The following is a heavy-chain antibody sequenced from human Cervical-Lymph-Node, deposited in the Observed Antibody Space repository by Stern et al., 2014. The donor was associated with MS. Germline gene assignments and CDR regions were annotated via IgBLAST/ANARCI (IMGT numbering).Heavy chain of an antibody. CDR3: ASLVAVAAYNWSDP. CDR1: GFTFSSYN. J-gene: IGHJ5*02. V-gene: IGHV3-21*01. Sequence: EVHLEESGGGLVKPGGSLRLSCGASGFTFSSYNMNGVRQAPGKGMEWISSISSSSSYIYYADSVKGRFTISRDNTKNSLYLQMNSLRADDTAVYYCASLVAVAAYNWSDPWGQGTPVTVSS. CDR2: ISSSSSYI. D-gene: IGHD6-19*01.